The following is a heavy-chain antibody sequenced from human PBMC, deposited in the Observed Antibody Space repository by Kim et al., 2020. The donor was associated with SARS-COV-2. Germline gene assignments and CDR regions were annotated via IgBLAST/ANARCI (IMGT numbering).Heavy chain of an antibody. D-gene: IGHD3-3*01. CDR3: AREGAGVLRFLEWLRYFDY. Sequence: ASVKVSCKASGYTFTSYYMHWVRQAPGQGLEWMGIINPSGGSTSYAQKFQGRVTMTRDTSTSTVYMELSSLRSEDTAVYYCAREGAGVLRFLEWLRYFDYWGQGTLVTVSS. CDR2: INPSGGST. V-gene: IGHV1-46*01. J-gene: IGHJ4*02. CDR1: GYTFTSYY.